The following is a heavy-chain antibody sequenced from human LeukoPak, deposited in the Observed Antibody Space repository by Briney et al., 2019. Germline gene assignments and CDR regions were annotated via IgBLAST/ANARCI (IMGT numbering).Heavy chain of an antibody. CDR2: IKQDGSEK. CDR3: ARSLLHDIVVVPAIYYGMDV. J-gene: IGHJ6*04. D-gene: IGHD2-2*01. CDR1: GFTVSSYW. V-gene: IGHV3-7*03. Sequence: GGSLRLSCAASGFTVSSYWMSWVRQAPGKGLEWVANIKQDGSEKYCVDSVKGRFTISRDNAKNSLYLQMNSLRAEDTAVYYCARSLLHDIVVVPAIYYGMDVWGKGTTVTVSS.